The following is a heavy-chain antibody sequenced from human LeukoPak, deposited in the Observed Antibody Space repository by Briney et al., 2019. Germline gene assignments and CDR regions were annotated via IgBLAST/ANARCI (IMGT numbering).Heavy chain of an antibody. D-gene: IGHD3-10*01. CDR2: ISAYNGNT. CDR1: GYTFSSYG. CDR3: ARDSPDGSGTYYNDSPDY. V-gene: IGHV1-18*01. Sequence: ASVTVSCTASGYTFSSYGISWVRQAPGQGREGMGWISAYNGNTNYRQKLQGRVTMTTDTFTGTAYMDLRSLRSDDTAIYYCARDSPDGSGTYYNDSPDYWGQGTLVTVSS. J-gene: IGHJ4*02.